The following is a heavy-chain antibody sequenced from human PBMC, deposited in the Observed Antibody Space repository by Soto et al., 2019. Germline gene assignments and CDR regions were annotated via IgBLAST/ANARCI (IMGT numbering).Heavy chain of an antibody. CDR2: INHSGST. Sequence: PSETLSLTCAVYGGSFSGYYWSWIRQPPGKGLEWIGEINHSGSTNYNPSLKSRVTISVDTSKNQFSLKLSSVTAADTAVYYCARRPVDATPLNHPFDYWGQGTLVTVSS. CDR3: ARRPVDATPLNHPFDY. D-gene: IGHD2-15*01. CDR1: GGSFSGYY. V-gene: IGHV4-34*01. J-gene: IGHJ4*02.